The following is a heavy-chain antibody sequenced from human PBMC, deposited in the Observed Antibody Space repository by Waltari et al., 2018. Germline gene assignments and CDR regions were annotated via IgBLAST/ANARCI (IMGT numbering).Heavy chain of an antibody. Sequence: EVQLVESGGSVVRPGGSLSLSCVASGFIVDDHGFTGVRQVPGKGLEWVSGINWSGDNAGYADSVKGRFTVSRDNAKNSLYLEMNSLRAEDTALYHCARNFGTGYFYYGMDVWGQGTTVTVSS. D-gene: IGHD2-15*01. V-gene: IGHV3-20*01. CDR3: ARNFGTGYFYYGMDV. J-gene: IGHJ6*02. CDR2: INWSGDNA. CDR1: GFIVDDHG.